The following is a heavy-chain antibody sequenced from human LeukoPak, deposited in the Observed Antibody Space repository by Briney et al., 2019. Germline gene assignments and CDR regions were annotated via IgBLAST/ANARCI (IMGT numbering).Heavy chain of an antibody. CDR3: ARGIGSFYYFDY. CDR2: IYYSGST. D-gene: IGHD2-15*01. Sequence: PSETLSLTCTVSGGSISSYYWSWIRQPPGKVLEWIGYIYYSGSTNYNPSLKSRVTISLDTSKNQFSLKLSSVTAADTAVYYCARGIGSFYYFDYWGQGARVTVSS. J-gene: IGHJ4*02. CDR1: GGSISSYY. V-gene: IGHV4-59*01.